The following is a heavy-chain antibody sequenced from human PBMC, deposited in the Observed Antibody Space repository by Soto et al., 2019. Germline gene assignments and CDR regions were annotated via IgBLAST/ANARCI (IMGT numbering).Heavy chain of an antibody. V-gene: IGHV4-4*07. CDR1: GASISGFY. CDR3: VRDGTKTLRDWFDP. CDR2: IYATGAT. J-gene: IGHJ5*02. D-gene: IGHD1-1*01. Sequence: SETLSLTXTVSGASISGFYWSWIRKSAGKGLEWIGRIYATGATDYNPSLKSRVMMSVDTSKKQFSLKLRSVTAADTAVYYCVRDGTKTLRDWFDPWGQGISVTVSS.